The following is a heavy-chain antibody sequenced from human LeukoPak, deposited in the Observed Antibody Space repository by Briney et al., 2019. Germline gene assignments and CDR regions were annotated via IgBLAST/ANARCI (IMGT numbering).Heavy chain of an antibody. Sequence: SETLSLTCTVSGGSISSSSYYWGWIRQPPGKGLEWIGSIYYSGSTYYNPSLKSRVTISVDTSKNQFSLKLSSVAAADTAVYYCARDLPVDYGDYRGANWGQGTLVTVSS. CDR1: GGSISSSSYY. D-gene: IGHD4-17*01. CDR2: IYYSGST. J-gene: IGHJ4*02. V-gene: IGHV4-39*07. CDR3: ARDLPVDYGDYRGAN.